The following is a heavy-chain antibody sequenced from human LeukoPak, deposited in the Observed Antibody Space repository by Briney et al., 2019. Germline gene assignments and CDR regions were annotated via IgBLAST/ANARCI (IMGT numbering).Heavy chain of an antibody. CDR3: ARDQHCSGGSCYFFDC. V-gene: IGHV3-33*01. J-gene: IGHJ5*01. CDR2: IWYDGSNK. Sequence: GGSLRLSCAASGFTFSSYGMHWVRQAPGKGLEWVAVIWYDGSNKYYADSVKGRFTISRDNSKNTLYLQMNSLRAEDTAAYYCARDQHCSGGSCYFFDCWGQGTLVTVSS. D-gene: IGHD2-15*01. CDR1: GFTFSSYG.